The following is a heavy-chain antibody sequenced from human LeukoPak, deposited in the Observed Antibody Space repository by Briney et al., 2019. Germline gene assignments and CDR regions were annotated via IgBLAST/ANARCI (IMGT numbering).Heavy chain of an antibody. V-gene: IGHV3-66*01. CDR3: ARVAVAGLFDY. Sequence: GGSLRLSCAASGFTVSSNYMSWVRQAPGKGLEWVSDIYSGGSTYYADSVKGRFTISRDNSKNTLYLQMNSLRAEDTAVYYCARVAVAGLFDYWGQGTLVTVSS. J-gene: IGHJ4*02. CDR2: IYSGGST. CDR1: GFTVSSNY. D-gene: IGHD6-19*01.